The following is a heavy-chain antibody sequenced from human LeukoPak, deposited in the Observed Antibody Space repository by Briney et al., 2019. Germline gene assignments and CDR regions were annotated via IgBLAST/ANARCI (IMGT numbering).Heavy chain of an antibody. V-gene: IGHV3-23*01. CDR3: AKPIVGIFRGFDY. Sequence: GGSLRLSCAFSLHPYNRYAKRGAPGAPGKGCEWVSYISGSGANTYYADSVKGCFTISRDNSKDTLYLQMNTLRAEDTALYYCAKPIVGIFRGFDYWGQGTLVTVSS. CDR1: LHPYNRYA. J-gene: IGHJ4*02. D-gene: IGHD1-26*01. CDR2: ISGSGANT.